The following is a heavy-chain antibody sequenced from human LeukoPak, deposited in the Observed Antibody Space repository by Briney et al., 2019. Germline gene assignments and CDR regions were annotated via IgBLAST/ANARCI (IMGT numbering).Heavy chain of an antibody. D-gene: IGHD6-13*01. J-gene: IGHJ4*02. Sequence: GGSLRLPCTASGFTFSSFGMHWVRQAPGKGLEWVAIIWFDGSNKYYADSVKGRFTISRDNSQNTLYLQMNSLKTEDTAVYYCTSGIGTIDFWGQGTLVTVSS. V-gene: IGHV3-33*01. CDR1: GFTFSSFG. CDR3: TSGIGTIDF. CDR2: IWFDGSNK.